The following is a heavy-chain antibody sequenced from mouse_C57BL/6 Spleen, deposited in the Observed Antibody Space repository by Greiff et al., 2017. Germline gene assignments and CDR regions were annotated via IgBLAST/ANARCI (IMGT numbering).Heavy chain of an antibody. CDR2: ISNGGGST. V-gene: IGHV5-12*01. J-gene: IGHJ3*01. D-gene: IGHD2-1*01. CDR3: ARHEDYGKTFAY. Sequence: EVQVVESGGGLVQPGGSLKLSCAASGFTFSDYYMYWVRQTPEKRLEWVAYISNGGGSTYYPDTVKGRFTISRDNAKNTLYLQMSRLKSEDTAMYYCARHEDYGKTFAYWGQGTLVTVSA. CDR1: GFTFSDYY.